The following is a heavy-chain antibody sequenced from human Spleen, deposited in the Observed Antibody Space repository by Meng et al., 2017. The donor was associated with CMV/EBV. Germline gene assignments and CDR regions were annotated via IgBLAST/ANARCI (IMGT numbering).Heavy chain of an antibody. V-gene: IGHV1-2*02. CDR1: GYPFTVYH. CDR3: ARSRKREYYFDQ. J-gene: IGHJ4*02. Sequence: SCKASGYPFTVYHMHWVRQAPGQGLEWMGWINPNSGGTNYAQKFQGRVTMTRDTSISTAYMEVSWLKSDDTAVYYCARSRKREYYFDQWGQGTLVTVSS. D-gene: IGHD1-14*01. CDR2: INPNSGGT.